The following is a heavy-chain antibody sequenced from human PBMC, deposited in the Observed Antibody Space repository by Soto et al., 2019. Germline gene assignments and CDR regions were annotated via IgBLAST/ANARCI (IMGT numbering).Heavy chain of an antibody. D-gene: IGHD5-12*01. CDR1: GGSFSSDA. J-gene: IGHJ4*02. CDR2: IIPTVGAA. Sequence: QVHLVQSGAEVKRPGSSVKVSCAASGGSFSSDAITWVRQVPGQGLEWMGGIIPTVGAANYGRQFQGRVTISADESTRTVYMELSSLRFDDTAVYYCARGFSGYYSSLDYWGQGTLVTVSS. CDR3: ARGFSGYYSSLDY. V-gene: IGHV1-69*01.